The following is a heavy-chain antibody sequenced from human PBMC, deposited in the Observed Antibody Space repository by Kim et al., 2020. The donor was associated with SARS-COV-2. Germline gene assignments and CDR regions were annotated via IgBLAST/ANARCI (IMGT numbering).Heavy chain of an antibody. CDR2: INPSGGST. CDR1: GYIFMSYY. Sequence: ASVKVSCKASGYIFMSYYMHWVRQAPGQGLEWMGIINPSGGSTSYAQKFQGRVTMTRDTSTSTVYMELSSLRSEDTAVYYCARAYGSGSYETNFDYWGQGTLVTVSS. V-gene: IGHV1-46*01. CDR3: ARAYGSGSYETNFDY. J-gene: IGHJ4*02. D-gene: IGHD3-10*01.